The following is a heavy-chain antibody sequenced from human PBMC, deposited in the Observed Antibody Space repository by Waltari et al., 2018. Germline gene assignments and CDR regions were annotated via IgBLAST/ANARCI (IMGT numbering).Heavy chain of an antibody. CDR1: GYIFTAYY. CDR2: INPKSGGT. V-gene: IGHV1-2*02. CDR3: AREGVDYGDHKGVWGLDV. J-gene: IGHJ6*02. D-gene: IGHD4-17*01. Sequence: QVQLVQSGAEVKKPGASVKVSCKASGYIFTAYYIPRVPQAPGQGLEWMGWINPKSGGTKYAQKFQGRVTMTRDTSISTAHMELNSLRSDDTAVFFCAREGVDYGDHKGVWGLDVWGQGTTVSVS.